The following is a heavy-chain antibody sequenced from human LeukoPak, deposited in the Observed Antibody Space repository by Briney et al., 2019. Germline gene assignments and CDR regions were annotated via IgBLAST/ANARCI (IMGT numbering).Heavy chain of an antibody. V-gene: IGHV3-9*01. J-gene: IGHJ4*02. CDR3: ARKRMPIVGAEYYFDY. Sequence: GGSLRLSCAASGFTFDDYAMHWVRQAPGKGLEWVSGISWNSGSIGYADSVKGRFTISRDNAKNSLYLQMNSLRAEDTALYYCARKRMPIVGAEYYFDYWGQGTLVTVSS. CDR2: ISWNSGSI. CDR1: GFTFDDYA. D-gene: IGHD1-26*01.